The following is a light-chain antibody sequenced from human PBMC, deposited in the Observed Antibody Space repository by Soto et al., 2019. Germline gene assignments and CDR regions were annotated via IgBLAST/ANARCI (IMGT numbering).Light chain of an antibody. V-gene: IGKV3-20*01. J-gene: IGKJ5*01. CDR2: GAS. CDR1: QSISSSF. Sequence: VLTKSPGILALAPGERACLSCGASQSISSSFLAWYQQKPGQAPRLLIYGASSRATGIPDRFSVTGSETDFTLTIIRLEPEDFAVYYCQQYDNSPITFGQGTRLEIK. CDR3: QQYDNSPIT.